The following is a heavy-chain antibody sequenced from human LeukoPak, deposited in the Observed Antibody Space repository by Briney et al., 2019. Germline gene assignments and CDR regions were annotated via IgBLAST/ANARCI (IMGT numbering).Heavy chain of an antibody. Sequence: GGSLRLSCTASGFTFGDYAMNWVRQAPGKGLEWVGFIRTKAYGEATEYAASVKGRFTISRDDSKSIAYLQMNSLKTEDTAVYYCTKKIEEYSSSRRDYYYYGMDVWGQGTTVTVSS. V-gene: IGHV3-49*04. CDR2: IRTKAYGEAT. J-gene: IGHJ6*02. D-gene: IGHD6-6*01. CDR3: TKKIEEYSSSRRDYYYYGMDV. CDR1: GFTFGDYA.